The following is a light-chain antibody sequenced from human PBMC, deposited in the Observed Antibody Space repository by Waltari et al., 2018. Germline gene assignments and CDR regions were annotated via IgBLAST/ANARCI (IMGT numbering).Light chain of an antibody. V-gene: IGLV3-21*04. CDR1: NIGSYS. J-gene: IGLJ1*01. CDR3: QVWHPDIDPGV. Sequence: SYVLTQPPSVSVAPGETARITCGGDNIGSYSVHCYHQKPLQAPVLVIFYDSDRPSGIPARFSGSNSGNTATLTITSVEAGDEARYYCQVWHPDIDPGVFGTGTEVTVL. CDR2: YDS.